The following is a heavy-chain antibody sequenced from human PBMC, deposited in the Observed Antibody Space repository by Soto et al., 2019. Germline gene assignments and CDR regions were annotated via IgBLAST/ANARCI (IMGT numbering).Heavy chain of an antibody. D-gene: IGHD1-26*01. J-gene: IGHJ3*02. CDR3: AREGDGSGAFDI. CDR1: GGSISSGGYD. CDR2: IYYSGST. Sequence: PSETLSLTCTVSGGSISSGGYDWSWIRQHPGKGLEWIGYIYYSGSTYYNPSLKSRVTISVDTSKNQFSLKLSSVTAADTAVYYCAREGDGSGAFDIWGQGTMVTVSS. V-gene: IGHV4-31*03.